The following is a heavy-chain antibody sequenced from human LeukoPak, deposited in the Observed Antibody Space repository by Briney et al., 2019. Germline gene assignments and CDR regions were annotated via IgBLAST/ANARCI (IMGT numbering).Heavy chain of an antibody. CDR3: ASGRDGYNSPLYYFDY. J-gene: IGHJ4*02. Sequence: GRSLRLSCAASGFTFSSYSIHWVRQAPGKGLEWVAVISYDGSTKYYADSVKGRFTISRDNSKNTLYLQMNSLRAEDTAVYYCASGRDGYNSPLYYFDYWGQGTLVTVSS. CDR1: GFTFSSYS. V-gene: IGHV3-30*03. CDR2: ISYDGSTK. D-gene: IGHD5-24*01.